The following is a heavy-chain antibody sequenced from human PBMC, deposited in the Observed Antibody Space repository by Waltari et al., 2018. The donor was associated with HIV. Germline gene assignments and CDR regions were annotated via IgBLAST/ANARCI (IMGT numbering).Heavy chain of an antibody. V-gene: IGHV1-24*01. CDR1: EYSLIEVS. CDR2: LDREGGET. CDR3: AAVRPLHCTNGVCYDYYGMDV. Sequence: QVQLIQPGAEVKKPGASVKVSCKLSEYSLIEVSMHWVRQAPGEGLEWLGRLDREGGETLLSQRFQGRLTMTEDTSTGTSYMELTSLRSEDTAVYFCAAVRPLHCTNGVCYDYYGMDVWGQGTTVTVSS. J-gene: IGHJ6*02. D-gene: IGHD2-8*01.